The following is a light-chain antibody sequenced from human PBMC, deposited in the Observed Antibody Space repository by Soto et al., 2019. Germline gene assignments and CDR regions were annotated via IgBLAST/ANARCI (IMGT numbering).Light chain of an antibody. CDR2: AAS. CDR3: QQSNSFPIT. CDR1: QGISSY. J-gene: IGKJ5*01. V-gene: IGKV1-8*01. Sequence: AIRLTQSPSSLSAATGDRATITCPARQGISSYLAWYQQKPGKAPKLLIYAASTLQSGVPSRFSGSGSGTDFTLTISCLQSEDFATYFCQQSNSFPITFGQGTRLEIK.